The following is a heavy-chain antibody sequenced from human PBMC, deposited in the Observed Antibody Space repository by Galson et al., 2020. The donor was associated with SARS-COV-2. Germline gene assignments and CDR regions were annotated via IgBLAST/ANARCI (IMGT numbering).Heavy chain of an antibody. V-gene: IGHV3-33*01. CDR3: ARADNYYDSWSIDY. D-gene: IGHD3-22*01. CDR2: LWYDGSNK. J-gene: IGHJ4*01. Sequence: QLGDSLKISCTASGITFSSFGMHSVRHAPVKGLECVAVLWYDGSNKYYADSVNDRFTISRDNSKNTLSLQMNSLRAEDTAVYYYARADNYYDSWSIDYWGHGTPVAVSS. CDR1: GITFSSFG.